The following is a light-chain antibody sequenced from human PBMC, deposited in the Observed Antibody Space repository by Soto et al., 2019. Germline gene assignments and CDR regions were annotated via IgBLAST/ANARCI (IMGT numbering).Light chain of an antibody. CDR1: QSIRTW. CDR3: QQYNNYPVP. CDR2: KAS. J-gene: IGKJ4*01. Sequence: DIQMTQSPSTLSASVGDRVTITCRASQSIRTWLAWYQQKPGKAPKLLIYKASSLESGVPSRFSGSGSGTEFTLTISSLQPDDFASYYCQQYNNYPVPFGGGTKVETK. V-gene: IGKV1-5*03.